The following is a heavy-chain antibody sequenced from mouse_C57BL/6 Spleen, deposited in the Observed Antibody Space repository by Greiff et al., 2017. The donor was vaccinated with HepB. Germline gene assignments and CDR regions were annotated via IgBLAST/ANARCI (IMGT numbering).Heavy chain of an antibody. CDR1: GYTFTSYW. V-gene: IGHV1-69*01. D-gene: IGHD1-2*01. J-gene: IGHJ4*01. Sequence: QVQLQQPGAELVMPGASVKLSCKASGYTFTSYWMHWVKQRPGQGLEWIGEIDPSDSYTNYNQKFKGKSTLTVDKSSSTAYMQLSSLTSEDSAVYYCEWDTTAPYAMDYWGQGTSVTVSS. CDR3: EWDTTAPYAMDY. CDR2: IDPSDSYT.